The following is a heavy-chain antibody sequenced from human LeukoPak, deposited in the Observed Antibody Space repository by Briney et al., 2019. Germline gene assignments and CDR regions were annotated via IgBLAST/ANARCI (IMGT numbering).Heavy chain of an antibody. Sequence: PSETLSLTCAAYGGSFSGYYWSWIRQPPGKGLEWIGEINHSGSTNYNPSLKSRVTISVDTSKNQFSLKLSSVTAADTAVYYCARAIPKQLPPYLGSNWFDPWGQGTLVTVSS. CDR3: ARAIPKQLPPYLGSNWFDP. CDR1: GGSFSGYY. V-gene: IGHV4-34*01. CDR2: INHSGST. D-gene: IGHD6-13*01. J-gene: IGHJ5*02.